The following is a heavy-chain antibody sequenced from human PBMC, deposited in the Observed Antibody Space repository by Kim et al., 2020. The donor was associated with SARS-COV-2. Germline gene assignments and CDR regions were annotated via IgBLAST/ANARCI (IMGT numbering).Heavy chain of an antibody. D-gene: IGHD5-12*01. J-gene: IGHJ4*02. V-gene: IGHV4-34*01. CDR3: ASGWLQSYYFDY. Sequence: NYNPPLKSRVTISVDTSKNQFSLKLSSVTAADTAVYYCASGWLQSYYFDYWGQGTLVTVSS.